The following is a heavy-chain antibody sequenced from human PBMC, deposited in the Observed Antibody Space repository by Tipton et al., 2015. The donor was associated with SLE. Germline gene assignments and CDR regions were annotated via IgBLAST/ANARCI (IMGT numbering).Heavy chain of an antibody. J-gene: IGHJ4*02. V-gene: IGHV4-61*09. Sequence: TLSLTCTVSGGSISSGSYYWSWIRQPAGKGLEWIGHIYASGSTNYNPPLKSRVTISVDTSKNQFSLKLSSVTAADTAVYYCARLGIAAARSVDYWGQGTLVTFSS. CDR3: ARLGIAAARSVDY. CDR1: GGSISSGSYY. D-gene: IGHD6-13*01. CDR2: IYASGST.